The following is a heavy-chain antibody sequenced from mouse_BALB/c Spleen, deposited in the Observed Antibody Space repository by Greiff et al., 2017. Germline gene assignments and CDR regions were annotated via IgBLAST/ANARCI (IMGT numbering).Heavy chain of an antibody. Sequence: QVQLQQSGAELVKPGASVKLSCKASGYTFTSYWMHWVKQRPGQGLEWIGEINPSNGRTNYNEKFKSKATLTVDKSSSTAYMQLSSLTSEDSAVYYCARLRIYYDYRYAMDYWGQGTSVTVSS. V-gene: IGHV1S81*02. J-gene: IGHJ4*01. CDR2: INPSNGRT. CDR3: ARLRIYYDYRYAMDY. CDR1: GYTFTSYW. D-gene: IGHD2-4*01.